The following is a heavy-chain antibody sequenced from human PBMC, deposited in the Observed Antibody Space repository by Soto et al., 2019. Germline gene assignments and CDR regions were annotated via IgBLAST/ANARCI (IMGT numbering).Heavy chain of an antibody. Sequence: SETLSLTCAVYGGSFSGYYWSWIRQPPGKGLEWIGEINHSGSTNYNPSLKSRVTISVDTSKNQFSLKLSSVTAADTAVYYCARGRAGRYCSSTSCQASPQRSYYYYYYMDVWGKGTTVTVSS. D-gene: IGHD2-2*01. CDR1: GGSFSGYY. CDR3: ARGRAGRYCSSTSCQASPQRSYYYYYYMDV. J-gene: IGHJ6*03. V-gene: IGHV4-34*01. CDR2: INHSGST.